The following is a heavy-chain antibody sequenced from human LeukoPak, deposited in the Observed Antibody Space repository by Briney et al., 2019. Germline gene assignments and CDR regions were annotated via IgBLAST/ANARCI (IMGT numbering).Heavy chain of an antibody. V-gene: IGHV1-69*01. CDR2: IIPIFGTA. J-gene: IGHJ4*02. D-gene: IGHD3-22*01. Sequence: SVKVSCKASGGTFSSYAISWVRQAPGQGLEWMGGIIPIFGTANYAQKFQGRVTITADESTSTAYMQLSSLRSEDTAVYYCATGRPDYDDSSGYAIDYWGQGTLVTVSS. CDR1: GGTFSSYA. CDR3: ATGRPDYDDSSGYAIDY.